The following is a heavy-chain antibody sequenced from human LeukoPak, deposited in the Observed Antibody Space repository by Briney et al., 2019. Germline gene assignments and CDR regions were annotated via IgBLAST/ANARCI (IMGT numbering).Heavy chain of an antibody. D-gene: IGHD1-26*01. J-gene: IGHJ4*02. CDR1: GFTFSDYS. CDR3: VRVRGSYPNNNFDY. CDR2: ISDSGDKT. V-gene: IGHV3-23*01. Sequence: PGGFLRLSCAASGFTFSDYSMNWVRQAPGKGLQWVSSISDSGDKTYYANSVKGRFTISRDNSKNTLYLQLSSLRAEDTAVHYCVRVRGSYPNNNFDYWGQGTLVTVSS.